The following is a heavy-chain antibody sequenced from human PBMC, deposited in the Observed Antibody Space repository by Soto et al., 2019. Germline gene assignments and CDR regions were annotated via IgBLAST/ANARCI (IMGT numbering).Heavy chain of an antibody. CDR2: VFHSATT. V-gene: IGHV4-59*12. CDR3: ARGHFGSGWPIDH. D-gene: IGHD2-15*01. CDR1: GDSFSDYY. J-gene: IGHJ4*02. Sequence: QVHLQESGPGLVKPSETLTLTCTVSGDSFSDYYWNWIRQAPGKGLEWIGFVFHSATTSYNPSLKTRVAISDDTSKKQFFLRLTSLTAADTAIYYCARGHFGSGWPIDHWGQGILVTVSS.